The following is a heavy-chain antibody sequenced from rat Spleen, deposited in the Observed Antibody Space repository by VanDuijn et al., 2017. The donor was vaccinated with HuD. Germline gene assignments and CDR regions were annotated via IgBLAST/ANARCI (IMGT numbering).Heavy chain of an antibody. CDR1: GYSITSNY. CDR2: ISYSGST. D-gene: IGHD1-1*01. Sequence: EVQLQESGPGLVKPSQSLSLTCSVTGYSITSNYWGWIRKFPGNKMEWMGYISYSGSTSYNPSLKSRISITRDTSKNQFFLQLNSVTTEDTATYYCARSLYYYSGEGGYFDYWGQGVMVTVSS. V-gene: IGHV3-1*01. J-gene: IGHJ2*01. CDR3: ARSLYYYSGEGGYFDY.